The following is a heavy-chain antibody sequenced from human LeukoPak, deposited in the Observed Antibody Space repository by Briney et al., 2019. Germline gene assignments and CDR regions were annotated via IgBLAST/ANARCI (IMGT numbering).Heavy chain of an antibody. CDR2: IIPIFGTT. V-gene: IGHV1-69*06. CDR3: ARQIYGDYQDYYYYMDV. J-gene: IGHJ6*03. D-gene: IGHD4-17*01. Sequence: GASVKVSCKASGGTFNSYAISWVRQAPGQGLEWMGGIIPIFGTTNYARKFRGRVTLTADKSTRTAYMELSSLRSEDTAVYYCARQIYGDYQDYYYYMDVWGKGTTVTISS. CDR1: GGTFNSYA.